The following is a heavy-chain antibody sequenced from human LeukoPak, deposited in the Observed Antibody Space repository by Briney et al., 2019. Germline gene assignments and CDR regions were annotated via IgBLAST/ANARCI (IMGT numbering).Heavy chain of an antibody. CDR1: GGSINNYY. D-gene: IGHD6-13*01. CDR2: IYYSGST. V-gene: IGHV4-59*04. J-gene: IGHJ4*02. Sequence: PSETLSLTCTVSGGSINNYYWSWIRQPPGKGLEWIGFIYYSGSTYYNPSLKSRVTISVDTSKNQFSLKLSSVTAADTAVYYCARLYSSSWFFDYWGQGTLVTVSS. CDR3: ARLYSSSWFFDY.